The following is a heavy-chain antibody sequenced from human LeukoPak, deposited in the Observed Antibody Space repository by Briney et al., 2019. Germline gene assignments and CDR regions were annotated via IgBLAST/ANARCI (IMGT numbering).Heavy chain of an antibody. J-gene: IGHJ4*02. D-gene: IGHD6-13*01. V-gene: IGHV1-18*01. CDR2: ISAYNGNT. CDR3: ARSPRAPHEAGDFDY. CDR1: GYTFTSYG. Sequence: ASVKVSCRASGYTFTSYGISWVRQAPGQGLEWMGWISAYNGNTNYAQKLQGRVTMTTDTSTSTAYMELRSLRSDDTAVYYCARSPRAPHEAGDFDYWGQGTLVTVSS.